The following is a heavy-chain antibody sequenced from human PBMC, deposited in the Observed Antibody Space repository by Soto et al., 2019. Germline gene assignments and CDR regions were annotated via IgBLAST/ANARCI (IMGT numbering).Heavy chain of an antibody. CDR2: ISSSSSYI. CDR1: GFTFSSYS. V-gene: IGHV3-21*01. Sequence: EVQLVESGGGLVKPGGSLRLSCAASGFTFSSYSMNWVRQAPGKGLEWVASISSSSSYIYYADSVKGRFTISRDNSNNSLYLHMNSLRAEDMAVYYCARTAGGSCWSNDYWGQGTLVTVSS. D-gene: IGHD6-19*01. CDR3: ARTAGGSCWSNDY. J-gene: IGHJ4*02.